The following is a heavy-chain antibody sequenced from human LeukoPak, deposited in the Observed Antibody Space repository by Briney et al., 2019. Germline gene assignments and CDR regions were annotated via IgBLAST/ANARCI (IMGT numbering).Heavy chain of an antibody. Sequence: TPGGSLRLSCAASGFTFNRYSMNWVRQAPGKGLEWVSSISSSSSYIYHADSVKGRFTISRDNAKKSMYLEMNSLRAEDTAVYYCARPSNEGQWLVGQGVDYWGQGTLVTVSS. CDR2: ISSSSSYI. CDR3: ARPSNEGQWLVGQGVDY. J-gene: IGHJ4*02. CDR1: GFTFNRYS. D-gene: IGHD6-19*01. V-gene: IGHV3-21*01.